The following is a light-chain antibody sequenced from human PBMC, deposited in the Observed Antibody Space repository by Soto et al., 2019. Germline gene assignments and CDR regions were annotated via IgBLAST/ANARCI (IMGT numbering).Light chain of an antibody. CDR2: DAS. V-gene: IGKV1-33*01. CDR3: QQYDNPEFT. CDR1: QDISNY. J-gene: IGKJ3*01. Sequence: DIQMTQSPSSLSASVGDRVTITCQASQDISNYLNWYQQKPGKAPKLLIYDASNLETGVPSRFSGSGSGTDFTFTISSLQPEDIATYYCQQYDNPEFTFGSGTKVDIK.